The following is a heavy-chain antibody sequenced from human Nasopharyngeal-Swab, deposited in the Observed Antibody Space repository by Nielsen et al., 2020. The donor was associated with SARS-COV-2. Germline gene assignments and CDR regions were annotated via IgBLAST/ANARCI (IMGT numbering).Heavy chain of an antibody. D-gene: IGHD3-16*02. V-gene: IGHV3-7*03. CDR2: IKQDGSEK. CDR3: ARQGVFVPAYFHQYYMDV. J-gene: IGHJ6*03. CDR1: GFSFSTYW. Sequence: GESLKISCAASGFSFSTYWVTWVRQAPGKGLEWVANIKQDGSEKYYVDSVKGRFTVSRDNPKNLLYLQVNSLRAEDTAVYYCARQGVFVPAYFHQYYMDVWGKGTTVTVSS.